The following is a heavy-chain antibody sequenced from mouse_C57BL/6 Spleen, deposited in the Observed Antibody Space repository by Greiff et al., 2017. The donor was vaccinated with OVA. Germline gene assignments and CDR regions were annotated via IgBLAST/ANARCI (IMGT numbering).Heavy chain of an antibody. V-gene: IGHV1-18*01. Sequence: VHVKQSGPELVKPGASVKIPCKASGYTFTDYNMDWVKQSHGKSLEWIGDINPNNGGTIYNQKFKGKATLTVDKSSSTAYMELRSLTSEDTAVYYCARRGYGYDDFDYWGQGTTLTVSS. CDR3: ARRGYGYDDFDY. CDR1: GYTFTDYN. CDR2: INPNNGGT. D-gene: IGHD2-2*01. J-gene: IGHJ2*01.